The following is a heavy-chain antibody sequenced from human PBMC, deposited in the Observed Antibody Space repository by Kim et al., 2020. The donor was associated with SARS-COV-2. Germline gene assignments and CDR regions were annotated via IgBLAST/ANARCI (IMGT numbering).Heavy chain of an antibody. CDR1: GFTFSNYE. Sequence: GGSLRLSCAASGFTFSNYEMNWVRQAPGKGLEWVSCISSSGSTIYYADSLKGRFTISRDNAKNSLYLQMNSLRPEDTAVYYCVRGREYYYGSGSYRWGQGALVTVSS. D-gene: IGHD3-10*01. V-gene: IGHV3-48*03. J-gene: IGHJ5*02. CDR2: ISSSGSTI. CDR3: VRGREYYYGSGSYR.